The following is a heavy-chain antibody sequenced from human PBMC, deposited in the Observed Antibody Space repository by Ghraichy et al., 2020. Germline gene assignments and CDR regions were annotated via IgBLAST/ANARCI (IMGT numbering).Heavy chain of an antibody. J-gene: IGHJ4*02. V-gene: IGHV4-39*01. CDR1: GDSIGSSMYY. CDR2: IYYSGTT. CDR3: ARQSRITLVRGLIMGLFDH. Sequence: SQTLSLTCLVSGDSIGSSMYYWAWIRQSPGRGLEWIGSIYYSGTTYFTPSLKSRVDMSIDTSNNHFSLKLKSVTAADTAMYFCARQSRITLVRGLIMGLFDHWGQGALVTVSS. D-gene: IGHD3-10*01.